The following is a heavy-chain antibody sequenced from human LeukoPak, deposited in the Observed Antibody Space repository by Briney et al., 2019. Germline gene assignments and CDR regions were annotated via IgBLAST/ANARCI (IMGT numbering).Heavy chain of an antibody. J-gene: IGHJ4*02. CDR1: GSAFSSYA. CDR3: ARNSGSYYYFDY. CDR2: ISYDGSNK. D-gene: IGHD1-26*01. V-gene: IGHV3-30*04. Sequence: PGRSLRLSRAASGSAFSSYAMHWVRQAPGKGLEWVAVISYDGSNKYYADSVKGRFTISRDNSKNTLYLQMNSLRAEDTAVYYCARNSGSYYYFDYWGQGTLVTVSS.